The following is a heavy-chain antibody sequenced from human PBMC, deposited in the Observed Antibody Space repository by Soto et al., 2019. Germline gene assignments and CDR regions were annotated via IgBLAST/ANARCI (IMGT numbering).Heavy chain of an antibody. CDR3: ARGEVRGPFDC. Sequence: QQQLQESGPGLVKPSQTLSLTCTVSGGSMNSNDYYWSWIRQPPGKGLEWIGYIHNSGSTYYNPYLKTRLSISSDRSKILFSLRMKSVTAADTSLYCCARGEVRGPFDCWGQCSKVTVSS. D-gene: IGHD3-10*01. V-gene: IGHV4-30-4*01. J-gene: IGHJ3*01. CDR1: GGSMNSNDYY. CDR2: IHNSGST.